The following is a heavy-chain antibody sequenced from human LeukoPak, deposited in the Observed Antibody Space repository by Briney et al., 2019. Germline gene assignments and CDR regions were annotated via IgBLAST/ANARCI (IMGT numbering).Heavy chain of an antibody. J-gene: IGHJ3*02. V-gene: IGHV3-66*01. CDR3: AREDYGDAHDAFDI. CDR2: IYSGGST. Sequence: GGSLRLSCAASGFTVSSNYMSWVRQAPGKGLEWVSVIYSGGSTYYADSVKGRFTISRDNSKNTLYLQMNSLRAEDTAVYYCAREDYGDAHDAFDIWGQGTMVTVSS. D-gene: IGHD4-17*01. CDR1: GFTVSSNY.